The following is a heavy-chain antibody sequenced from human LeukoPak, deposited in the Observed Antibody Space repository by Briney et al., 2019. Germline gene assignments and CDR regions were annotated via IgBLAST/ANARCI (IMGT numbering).Heavy chain of an antibody. CDR2: IHYDGSYK. CDR3: AKNMYYFDGDVFDY. Sequence: GGSLRPSCAASGFTFSKFGMHWVRQAPGKGLEWVTFIHYDGSYKYYADSVRGRFTISRDNSKNTLYLQMNSLRAEDTAVYYCAKNMYYFDGDVFDYWGQGTLITVSS. D-gene: IGHD3-22*01. V-gene: IGHV3-30*02. CDR1: GFTFSKFG. J-gene: IGHJ4*02.